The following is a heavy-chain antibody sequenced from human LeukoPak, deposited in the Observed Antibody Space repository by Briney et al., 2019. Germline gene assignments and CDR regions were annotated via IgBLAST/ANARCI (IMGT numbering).Heavy chain of an antibody. V-gene: IGHV4-39*01. Sequence: SETLSLTCTVSGGSISSSSYYWGWIHQPPGKGLERIGSIYYSGSTYYNPSLKSRVTISVDTSKNQFSLKLSSVTAADTAVYYCARHPAWMIRGQRSGLIDYWGQGTLVTVSS. D-gene: IGHD3-10*01. J-gene: IGHJ4*02. CDR2: IYYSGST. CDR3: ARHPAWMIRGQRSGLIDY. CDR1: GGSISSSSYY.